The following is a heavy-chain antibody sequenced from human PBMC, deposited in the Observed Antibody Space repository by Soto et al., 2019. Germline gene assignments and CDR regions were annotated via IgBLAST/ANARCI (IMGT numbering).Heavy chain of an antibody. CDR2: ISSSGNTI. D-gene: IGHD3-10*02. CDR3: AGGRTIFNGMDV. V-gene: IGHV3-11*04. CDR1: GFSFSDYY. J-gene: IGHJ6*02. Sequence: QVQLVESGGGLVKPGGSLRVSCAASGFSFSDYYMSWIRQATGKGLEWVSYISSSGNTIYHADSVKGRFTISRDNAKNSLNLQMNSLRDEDTAVYYCAGGRTIFNGMDVWGQGTTVTVSS.